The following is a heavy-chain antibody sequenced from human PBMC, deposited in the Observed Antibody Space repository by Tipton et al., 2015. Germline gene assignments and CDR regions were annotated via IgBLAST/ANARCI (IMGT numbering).Heavy chain of an antibody. D-gene: IGHD6-19*01. J-gene: IGHJ3*02. Sequence: TLSLTCNVSGAYISDYFWSWIRQPAGKGLEWIGRISSGGSTNYNPSLSSRVTMSVDTSTTQFSLKLTSVTAADTAVYYCARNSGWPENAFNIWGQGTMVTVSS. CDR3: ARNSGWPENAFNI. V-gene: IGHV4-4*07. CDR1: GAYISDYF. CDR2: ISSGGST.